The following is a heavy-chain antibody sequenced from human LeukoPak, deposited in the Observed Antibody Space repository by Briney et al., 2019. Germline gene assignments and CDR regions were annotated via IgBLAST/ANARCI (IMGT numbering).Heavy chain of an antibody. CDR3: ARVGGSYGYYYYMDV. CDR2: TRNKANSYTT. D-gene: IGHD1-26*01. Sequence: GGSLRLSCAASGFTFSDHYMDWVRQAPGKGLEWVGRTRNKANSYTTEYAASVKGRFTISREDSKNSLYLQMNSLKTEDTAVYYCARVGGSYGYYYYMDVWGKGTTVTVSS. V-gene: IGHV3-72*01. J-gene: IGHJ6*03. CDR1: GFTFSDHY.